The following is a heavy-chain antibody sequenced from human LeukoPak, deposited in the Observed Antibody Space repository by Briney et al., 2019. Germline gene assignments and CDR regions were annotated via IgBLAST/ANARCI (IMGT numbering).Heavy chain of an antibody. CDR1: GVSISSDYW. V-gene: IGHV4-4*02. Sequence: PSETLSLTCAVSGVSISSDYWWSWVRQPPGKGLEWIGEIHHSGTTNYNPSLKSRVTISVDKSKNQFSLELSSVTAADTAVYYCATNSGWRFDYWGQGTLVTVSS. J-gene: IGHJ4*02. CDR3: ATNSGWRFDY. CDR2: IHHSGTT. D-gene: IGHD6-19*01.